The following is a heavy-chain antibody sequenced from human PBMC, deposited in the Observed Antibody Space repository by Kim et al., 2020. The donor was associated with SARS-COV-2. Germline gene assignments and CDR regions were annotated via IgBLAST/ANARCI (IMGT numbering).Heavy chain of an antibody. CDR3: ARAAGYSGYRGYYFDY. D-gene: IGHD5-12*01. Sequence: SLKSRVTISVDTSKNRFSLKLSSVASADTAVYYCARAAGYSGYRGYYFDYWGQGTLVTVSS. V-gene: IGHV4-31*02. J-gene: IGHJ4*02.